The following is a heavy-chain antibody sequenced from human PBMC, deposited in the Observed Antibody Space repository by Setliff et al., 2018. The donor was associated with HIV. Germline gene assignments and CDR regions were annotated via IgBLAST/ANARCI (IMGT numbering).Heavy chain of an antibody. V-gene: IGHV4-39*01. Sequence: SETLSLTCAVSGVSISSSSYFWGWIRRPPGTGLDWIGSIYFSGSTYYNPSLESRVTISMDTSKNQFSLKLTSVTAADTAVYFCARGLGRGSGTYYNPPGYRGPGTLVTVSS. CDR2: IYFSGST. CDR1: GVSISSSSYF. J-gene: IGHJ4*02. D-gene: IGHD3-10*01. CDR3: ARGLGRGSGTYYNPPGY.